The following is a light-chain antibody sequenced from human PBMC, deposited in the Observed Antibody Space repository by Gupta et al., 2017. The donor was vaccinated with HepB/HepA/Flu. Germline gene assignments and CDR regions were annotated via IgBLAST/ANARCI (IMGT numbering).Light chain of an antibody. CDR2: FPT. J-gene: IGLJ3*02. Sequence: SHVLPQPPPVSVAPGKTATITCGGNTIGSKTVHWYQRKPGRAPVVLNYFPTGRRPGGPEGFSDSKSENTAALTISGVEAGEEADYYCQVWDSSTDNQGVFGGGTKLTVL. V-gene: IGLV3-21*04. CDR3: QVWDSSTDNQGV. CDR1: TIGSKT.